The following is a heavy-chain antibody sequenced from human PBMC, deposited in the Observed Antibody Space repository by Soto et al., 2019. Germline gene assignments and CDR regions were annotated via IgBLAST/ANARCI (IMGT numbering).Heavy chain of an antibody. V-gene: IGHV3-66*04. CDR3: ARHGYNYGGGYFDY. CDR2: IYSGGST. J-gene: IGHJ4*02. D-gene: IGHD5-18*01. CDR1: GVTVSSNY. Sequence: EVQLVESGGGLVQPVGSLRLSCAASGVTVSSNYMSWVRQAPGKGLEWVSVIYSGGSTYYEDSVKGRFTISRDNSKNTLYLQMNSLRAEDTAVYYGARHGYNYGGGYFDYWGQGTLVTVSS.